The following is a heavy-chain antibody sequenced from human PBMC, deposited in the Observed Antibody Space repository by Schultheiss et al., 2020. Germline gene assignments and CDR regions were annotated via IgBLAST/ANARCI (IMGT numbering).Heavy chain of an antibody. CDR2: IWYDGSNK. Sequence: GGSLRLSCAASGFTFSSYGMHWVRQAPGKGLEWVAVIWYDGSNKYYADSVKGRFTISRDNSKNTLYLQMNSLRAEDTAVYYCARVLAAYGSLEYWGQGSLVTVYS. V-gene: IGHV3-33*01. CDR1: GFTFSSYG. J-gene: IGHJ4*02. D-gene: IGHD3-10*01. CDR3: ARVLAAYGSLEY.